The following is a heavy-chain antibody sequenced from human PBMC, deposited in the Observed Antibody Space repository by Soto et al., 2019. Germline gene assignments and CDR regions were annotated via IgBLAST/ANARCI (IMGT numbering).Heavy chain of an antibody. CDR1: GFAFSSYE. CDR2: ISSSGSTI. J-gene: IGHJ6*02. Sequence: EGSLRLSCAASGFAFSSYEMNWVRQAPGKGLEWVSYISSSGSTIYYADSVKGRFTISRDNAKNTLYLQMNSLRAEDTAVYYCARGWKWLAYGMDVWGQGTTVTVSS. D-gene: IGHD6-19*01. V-gene: IGHV3-48*03. CDR3: ARGWKWLAYGMDV.